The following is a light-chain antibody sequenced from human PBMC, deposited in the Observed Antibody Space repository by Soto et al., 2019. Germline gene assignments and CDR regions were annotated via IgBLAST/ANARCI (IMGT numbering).Light chain of an antibody. CDR1: QSVSSSN. CDR2: GAS. CDR3: QQYGSSRLT. J-gene: IGKJ4*01. Sequence: EIVLTQSPGTLSLSPGERATLSCRVSQSVSSSNLAWYQQIPGQAPRLLIYGASSRATGIPDRFSGSGSGTDFTLTISRLEPEDVAVYYCQQYGSSRLTFGGGTKVDIK. V-gene: IGKV3-20*01.